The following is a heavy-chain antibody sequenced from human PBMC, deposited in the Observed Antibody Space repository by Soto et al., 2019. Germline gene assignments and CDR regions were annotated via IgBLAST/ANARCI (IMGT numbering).Heavy chain of an antibody. CDR2: INSDGSTT. D-gene: IGHD1-26*01. CDR1: XFTFSSYW. CDR3: VXXXXGXTDY. V-gene: IGHV3-74*01. Sequence: XVQLVESGGGLVQPGGXLRLSXXASXFTFSSYWMHWARQXPXKGLMWVSSINSDGSTTTYADSVKGRFTISRDNAKNTLXLQMNXLGAXDXAVYYXVXXXXGXTDYWXQGTLVTVTS. J-gene: IGHJ4*02.